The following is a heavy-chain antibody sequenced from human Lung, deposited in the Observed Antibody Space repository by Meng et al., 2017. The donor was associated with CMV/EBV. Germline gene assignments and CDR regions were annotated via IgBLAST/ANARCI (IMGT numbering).Heavy chain of an antibody. V-gene: IGHV3-15*07. CDR2: IQTITEGGTT. Sequence: AASGFTVTNSWMNWVRQAPGKGLEWVGRIQTITEGGTTDYIAPVKGRFTISRDDSESTVYLQMNSLKTEDTAMYYCTSGNGKSDCDYWGQGTLVTVSS. CDR1: GFTVTNSW. J-gene: IGHJ4*02. CDR3: TSGNGKSDCDY.